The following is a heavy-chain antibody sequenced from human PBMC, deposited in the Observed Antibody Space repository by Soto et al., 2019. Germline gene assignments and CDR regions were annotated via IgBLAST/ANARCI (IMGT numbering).Heavy chain of an antibody. CDR2: MNPNSGNT. J-gene: IGHJ6*03. D-gene: IGHD2-2*01. CDR3: ARGNGIVVVPAANYYYYYYMDV. V-gene: IGHV1-8*01. CDR1: GYTFTSYY. Sequence: ASVKVSCNASGYTFTSYYINWVRQATGQGLEWMGWMNPNSGNTGHAQKFQGRVTMTRNTSISTAYMELSSLRSEDTAVYYCARGNGIVVVPAANYYYYYYMDVWGKGTTVTVSS.